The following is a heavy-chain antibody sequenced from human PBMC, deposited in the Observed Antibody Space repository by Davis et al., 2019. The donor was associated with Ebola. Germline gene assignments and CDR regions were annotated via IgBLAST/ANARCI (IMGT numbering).Heavy chain of an antibody. CDR3: ARGGVAYSDLDY. CDR2: IIPISGTA. J-gene: IGHJ4*02. CDR1: GGTFSRNT. Sequence: AASVKVSCKASGGTFSRNTINWVRQAPGQGLEWMGGIIPISGTANYAQKFQGRVTITAAESTSTVYMDLSSLRSEDTAVYYCARGGVAYSDLDYWGQGTLVAVSS. D-gene: IGHD2-21*01. V-gene: IGHV1-69*13.